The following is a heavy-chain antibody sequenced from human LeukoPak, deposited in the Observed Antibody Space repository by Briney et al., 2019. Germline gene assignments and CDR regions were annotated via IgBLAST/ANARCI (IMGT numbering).Heavy chain of an antibody. V-gene: IGHV1-58*02. D-gene: IGHD1-26*01. J-gene: IGHJ4*02. Sequence: ASVKVSCKASGFTFTSSAMQWVRQARGQRLEWIGWIVVGSGNTNYAQKFQEGVTITRDMSTSTAYMELSSLRSEDTAVYYCAVLVGATNEGHWGQGTLVTVSS. CDR1: GFTFTSSA. CDR2: IVVGSGNT. CDR3: AVLVGATNEGH.